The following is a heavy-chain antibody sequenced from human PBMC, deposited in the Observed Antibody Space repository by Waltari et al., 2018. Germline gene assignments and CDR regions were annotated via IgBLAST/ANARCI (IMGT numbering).Heavy chain of an antibody. CDR2: ILPIFGTA. V-gene: IGHV1-69*01. CDR3: ARGRIGITSSHLPGNFQH. D-gene: IGHD3-10*01. J-gene: IGHJ1*01. Sequence: QVQLVQSGAEVKKPGSSVKVSCKASGGTFSSYAISWVRQAPGQGLEWMGGILPIFGTANYAQKFQGRVTITADESTSTAYMELSSLRSEDTAVYYCARGRIGITSSHLPGNFQHWGQGTLVTVSS. CDR1: GGTFSSYA.